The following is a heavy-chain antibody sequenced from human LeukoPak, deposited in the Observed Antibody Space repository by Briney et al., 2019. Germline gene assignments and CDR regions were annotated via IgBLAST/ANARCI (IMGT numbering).Heavy chain of an antibody. CDR3: ASVDSSGYYYFDY. CDR2: INHSGST. V-gene: IGHV4-34*01. D-gene: IGHD3-22*01. CDR1: GGSIGTYS. Sequence: PSETLSLTCTVSGGSIGTYSWSWIRQPPGKGLEWIGEINHSGSTNYNPSLKSRVTISVDTSKNQFSLKLSSVTAADTAVYYCASVDSSGYYYFDYWGQGTLVTVSS. J-gene: IGHJ4*02.